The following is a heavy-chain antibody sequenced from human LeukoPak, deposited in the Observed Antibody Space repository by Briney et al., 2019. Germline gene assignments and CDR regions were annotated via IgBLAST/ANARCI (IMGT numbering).Heavy chain of an antibody. Sequence: PGGSLRLSCAASGFTFSSYAMSWVRQAPGKGLEWVSAISGSGGSTYYADSVKGRFTISRDNSKNTLYLQMNSLRAEDTAVYYCAKLRGYYYGSGRLYMDVWGQGTTVTVSS. J-gene: IGHJ6*02. V-gene: IGHV3-23*01. CDR2: ISGSGGST. CDR3: AKLRGYYYGSGRLYMDV. D-gene: IGHD3-10*01. CDR1: GFTFSSYA.